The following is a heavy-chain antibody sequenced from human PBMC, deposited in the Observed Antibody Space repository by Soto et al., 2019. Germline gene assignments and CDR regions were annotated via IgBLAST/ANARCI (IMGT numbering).Heavy chain of an antibody. V-gene: IGHV4-31*03. D-gene: IGHD3-3*01. Sequence: ASETLSLTCTVSGGSISSGGYYWSWIRQHPGKGLEWIGYIYYSGSTYYNPSLKSRVTISVDTSKNQFSLKLSSVTAADTAVYYCARDITIFGVATGEGYYNYMDVWGKGTTVTVSS. J-gene: IGHJ6*03. CDR1: GGSISSGGYY. CDR2: IYYSGST. CDR3: ARDITIFGVATGEGYYNYMDV.